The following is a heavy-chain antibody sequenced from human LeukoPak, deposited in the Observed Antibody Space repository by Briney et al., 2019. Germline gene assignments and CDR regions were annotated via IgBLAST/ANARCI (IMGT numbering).Heavy chain of an antibody. V-gene: IGHV4-34*01. CDR1: GGSFSGYY. Sequence: PSETLSLTCAVYGGSFSGYYWSWVRQPPGKGLEWIGEINHSGSTNYNPSLKSRVTISVDTSKKQFSLKLSSVTAADTAVYYCARVRYCSSTSCPRGQGTLVTVSS. CDR3: ARVRYCSSTSCP. CDR2: INHSGST. J-gene: IGHJ5*02. D-gene: IGHD2-2*01.